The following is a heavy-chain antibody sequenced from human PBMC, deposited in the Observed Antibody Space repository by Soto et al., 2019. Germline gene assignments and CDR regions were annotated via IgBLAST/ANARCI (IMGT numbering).Heavy chain of an antibody. J-gene: IGHJ5*02. CDR2: INYSGST. CDR1: SGSMSSSLNH. Sequence: SETLSLTCIVSSGSMSSSLNHWGWIRQPPGKGLEWIGNINYSGSTYYNPSLKSRVTISVDTSKNQFSLKLRSVTAADTAVYYCARSVFPWGQGTLVTVSS. CDR3: ARSVFP. V-gene: IGHV4-31*02.